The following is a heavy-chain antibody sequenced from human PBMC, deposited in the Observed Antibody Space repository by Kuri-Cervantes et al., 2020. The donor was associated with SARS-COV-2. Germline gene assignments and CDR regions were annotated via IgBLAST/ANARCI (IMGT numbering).Heavy chain of an antibody. CDR2: IYPGDSDT. D-gene: IGHD6-13*01. Sequence: GGSLRLSCQGSGYSFTSYWIGWVRQMPGKGLEWMGIIYPGDSDTRYSPSFQGQVTISADKSISTAYLQWSSLKASDTAMYYCARRTGQQLFDYWGQGTLVTVSS. J-gene: IGHJ4*02. CDR3: ARRTGQQLFDY. V-gene: IGHV5-51*01. CDR1: GYSFTSYW.